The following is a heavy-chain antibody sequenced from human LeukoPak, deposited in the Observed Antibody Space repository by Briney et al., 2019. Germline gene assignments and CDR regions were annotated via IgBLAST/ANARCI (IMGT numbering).Heavy chain of an antibody. J-gene: IGHJ4*02. CDR1: GYTFTTYW. CDR3: ARGDRRGPFDS. CDR2: IYPPDSDT. D-gene: IGHD3-10*01. V-gene: IGHV5-51*01. Sequence: GESLKISCKASGYTFTTYWIGWVRQMPGRGLEWMGIIYPPDSDTRYSPSFQGQVTISADKSISTAYLQWNSLKASDTAMYYCARGDRRGPFDSWGQGTLVTVSS.